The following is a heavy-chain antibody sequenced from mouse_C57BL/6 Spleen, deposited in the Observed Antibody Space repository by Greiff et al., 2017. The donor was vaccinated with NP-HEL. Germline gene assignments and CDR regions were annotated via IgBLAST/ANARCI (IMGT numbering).Heavy chain of an antibody. J-gene: IGHJ2*01. V-gene: IGHV1-62-2*01. CDR3: ARHEEGYYGSSYYFDY. CDR2: FYPGSGSI. CDR1: GYTFTEYT. Sequence: QVQLQQSGAELVKPGASVKLSCKASGYTFTEYTIHWVKQRSGQGLEWIGWFYPGSGSIKYNEKFKDKATLTADKSSSTVYMELSRLTSEDAAVYFCARHEEGYYGSSYYFDYWGQGTTLTVSS. D-gene: IGHD1-1*01.